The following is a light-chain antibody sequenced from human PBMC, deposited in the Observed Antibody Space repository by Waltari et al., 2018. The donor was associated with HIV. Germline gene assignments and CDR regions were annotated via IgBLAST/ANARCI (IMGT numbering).Light chain of an antibody. CDR3: MQSLQTPRT. V-gene: IGKV2-28*01. J-gene: IGKJ4*01. Sequence: IVMTQSPLSLPVSPGEPDSISCRSNQSLLHSNGNKYLDWYLHKSGQSPKLVIYLASIRASGVPDRVSGSGSGTDFTLKFSRVEAEDVGVYYCMQSLQTPRTFGGGTNVQIK. CDR2: LAS. CDR1: QSLLHSNGNKY.